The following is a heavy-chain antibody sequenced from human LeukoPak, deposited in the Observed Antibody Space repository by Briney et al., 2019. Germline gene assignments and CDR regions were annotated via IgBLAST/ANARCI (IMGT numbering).Heavy chain of an antibody. V-gene: IGHV3-23*01. CDR3: AKGRGWLQFFDY. D-gene: IGHD5-24*01. CDR1: GFTFSNYW. J-gene: IGHJ4*02. CDR2: ISGGGGST. Sequence: GGSLRLSCAASGFTFSNYWMHWVRQAPGKGLEWVSTISGGGGSTFYADSVKGRFTISRDNSKNTLYLQMNSLRAEDTAVYYCAKGRGWLQFFDYWGQGTLVTVSS.